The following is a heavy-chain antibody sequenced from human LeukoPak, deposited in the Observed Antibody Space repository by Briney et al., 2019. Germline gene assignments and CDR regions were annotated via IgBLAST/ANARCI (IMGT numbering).Heavy chain of an antibody. J-gene: IGHJ5*02. CDR3: ARGRKAVSGWYDENWFDP. Sequence: ASVKVCCKASGYTFTSYYMHWVRQAPGQGLEWMGIINPSGGSTSYAQKFQGRVTMTRDMSTSTVYMELSSLRSEDTAVYYCARGRKAVSGWYDENWFDPWGQGTLVTVSS. V-gene: IGHV1-46*01. D-gene: IGHD6-19*01. CDR1: GYTFTSYY. CDR2: INPSGGST.